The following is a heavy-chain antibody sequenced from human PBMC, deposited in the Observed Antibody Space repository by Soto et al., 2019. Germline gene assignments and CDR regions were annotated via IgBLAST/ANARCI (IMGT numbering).Heavy chain of an antibody. CDR2: IVVGSGNT. CDR3: AADFDDFWSGYSFDY. CDR1: GFTFTSSA. J-gene: IGHJ4*02. D-gene: IGHD3-3*01. V-gene: IGHV1-58*01. Sequence: SVKVSCQASGFTFTSSALQWVRQARGQRLEWIGWIVVGSGNTNYAQKFQERVTITRDMSTSTAYMELSSLRSEDTAVYYCAADFDDFWSGYSFDYWGQGTLVTVSS.